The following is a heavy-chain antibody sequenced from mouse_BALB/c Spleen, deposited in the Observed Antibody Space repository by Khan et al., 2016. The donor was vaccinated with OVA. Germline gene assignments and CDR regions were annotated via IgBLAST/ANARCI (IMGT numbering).Heavy chain of an antibody. J-gene: IGHJ4*01. CDR2: IFPGNINT. CDR1: GYTFTTYY. D-gene: IGHD2-4*01. V-gene: IGHV1S56*01. CDR3: ARDDYFVGDAMDY. Sequence: QVQLQQSGPDLVKPGTSVRISCKASGYTFTTYYIHWMKQRPGQGLEWIGWIFPGNINTKYNEKFKGKATLAADKSSSTAHMQLTSLTSEDSAVYFCARDDYFVGDAMDYWGQGSSVTVSS.